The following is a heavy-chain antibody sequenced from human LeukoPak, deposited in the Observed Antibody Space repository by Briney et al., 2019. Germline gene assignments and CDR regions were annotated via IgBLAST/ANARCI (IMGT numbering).Heavy chain of an antibody. V-gene: IGHV4-59*12. CDR2: IYYSGST. CDR3: AIQTYYTDSSGYSFHTFDV. CDR1: GGSIGNYY. Sequence: PSETLSLTCAVSGGSIGNYYWTWIRQPPGKGLEWIGYIYYSGSTFYNPSLKNRVTISVDTSKNQYSLSPNSVTAADTAVYYCAIQTYYTDSSGYSFHTFDVWGQGTMVTVSS. D-gene: IGHD3-22*01. J-gene: IGHJ3*01.